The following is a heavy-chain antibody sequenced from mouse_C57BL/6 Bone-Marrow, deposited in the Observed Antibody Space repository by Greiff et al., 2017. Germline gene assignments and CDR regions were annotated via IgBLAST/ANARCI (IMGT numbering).Heavy chain of an antibody. J-gene: IGHJ1*03. Sequence: QVQLQQSGAELARPGASVKLSCKASGYTFTSYGISWVKQRTGQGLEWIGEIYPRSGNTYYNEKFKGKATLTADKSSSTAYMELRSLTSEDSAVYFCARIYGSSGYFDVWGTGTTVTVSS. CDR1: GYTFTSYG. V-gene: IGHV1-81*01. CDR2: IYPRSGNT. CDR3: ARIYGSSGYFDV. D-gene: IGHD1-1*01.